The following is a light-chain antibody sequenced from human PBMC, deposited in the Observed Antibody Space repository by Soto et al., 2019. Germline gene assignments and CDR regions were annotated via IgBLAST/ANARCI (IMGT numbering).Light chain of an antibody. J-gene: IGKJ4*01. Sequence: EIVLTQSPATLSLSPEERATLSCRASQSVSNYLAWYQQKPGQAPRLLIYDASNRATGIPARFSGSGSGTDFTLTISSLEPEDVAVYYCQQRSDWPPLTFGGGTKVEIK. CDR3: QQRSDWPPLT. CDR1: QSVSNY. V-gene: IGKV3-11*01. CDR2: DAS.